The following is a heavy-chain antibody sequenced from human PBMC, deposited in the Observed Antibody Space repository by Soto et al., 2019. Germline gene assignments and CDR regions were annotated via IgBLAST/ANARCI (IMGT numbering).Heavy chain of an antibody. V-gene: IGHV3-30-3*01. D-gene: IGHD3-16*01. J-gene: IGHJ4*02. CDR2: ISYDESNK. CDR1: GFTFNTYT. Sequence: PGGSLRLSCAGSGFTFNTYTMYWVRQAPGTGLEWVASISYDESNKYSADSVKGRFTFSRDNSKNTLYLQMNSLRTEDTAVYYCARRGRGLRKYSLYWGQGPLVTVSS. CDR3: ARRGRGLRKYSLY.